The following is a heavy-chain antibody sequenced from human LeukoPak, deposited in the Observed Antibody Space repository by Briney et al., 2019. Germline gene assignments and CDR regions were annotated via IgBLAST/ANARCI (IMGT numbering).Heavy chain of an antibody. CDR2: INPHSGGT. D-gene: IGHD2/OR15-2a*01. V-gene: IGHV1-2*02. J-gene: IGHJ6*03. CDR3: ARVIVNYYYYMDV. CDR1: GYTFTGHY. Sequence: ASVKVSCKASGYTFTGHYIHWVRQAPGQGLEWMGWINPHSGGTNYAQKFQGRVTMTRDTSITTAYMELSRLRSDDTAMYYCARVIVNYYYYMDVWGKGTTVTISS.